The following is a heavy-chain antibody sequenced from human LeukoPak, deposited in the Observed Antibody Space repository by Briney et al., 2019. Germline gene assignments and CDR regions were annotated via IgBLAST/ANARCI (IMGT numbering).Heavy chain of an antibody. CDR3: ASVPVHRKNAFDI. V-gene: IGHV3-21*01. J-gene: IGHJ3*02. CDR1: GFTFISYG. CDR2: ISSSSSYI. Sequence: GGSLRLSCAASGFTFISYGMNWVRQAPGKGLEWVSSISSSSSYIYYADSVKGRFTISRDNAKNSLYLQMNSLRAEDTAVYYCASVPVHRKNAFDIWGQGTMVTVSS. D-gene: IGHD6-6*01.